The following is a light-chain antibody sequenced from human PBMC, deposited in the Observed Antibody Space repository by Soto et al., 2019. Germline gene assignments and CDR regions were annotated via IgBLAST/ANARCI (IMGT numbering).Light chain of an antibody. J-gene: IGLJ1*01. CDR3: PSYTTSSTRV. CDR1: NSDVGGYNY. CDR2: DVS. Sequence: QSALTQPASVSGSPGQSITISCTGTNSDVGGYNYVSWYQQHPGKAPKLIIYDVSSRPSVVSNRFSGSKSGNTASLTISGLQAEDEADYYCPSYTTSSTRVFGTGTKLTVL. V-gene: IGLV2-14*01.